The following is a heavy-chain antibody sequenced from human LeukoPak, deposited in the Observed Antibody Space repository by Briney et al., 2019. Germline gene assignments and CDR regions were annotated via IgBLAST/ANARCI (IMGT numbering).Heavy chain of an antibody. CDR2: IYTSGST. Sequence: SGTLSLTCTVSGGSISSYYWSWIRQPPGKGLEWIGYIYTSGSTNYNPSLKNRVTISVDTSKNQFSLKLSSVIAADTAVYYCASAKIAAAGPFDYWGQGTLVTVSS. D-gene: IGHD6-13*01. V-gene: IGHV4-4*09. J-gene: IGHJ4*02. CDR1: GGSISSYY. CDR3: ASAKIAAAGPFDY.